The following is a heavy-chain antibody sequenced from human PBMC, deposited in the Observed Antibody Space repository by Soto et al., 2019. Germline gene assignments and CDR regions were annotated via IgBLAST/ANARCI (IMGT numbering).Heavy chain of an antibody. J-gene: IGHJ4*02. Sequence: VASVKFSCTSSGVTFSSYAISWVRQAPGQGLEWMGGIIPIFGTANYAQKFQGRVTITADESTSTAYMELSSLRSEDTAVYYCARADTSYVSNAHMIWGQGIL. V-gene: IGHV1-69*13. CDR2: IIPIFGTA. D-gene: IGHD3-16*01. CDR3: ARADTSYVSNAHMI. CDR1: GVTFSSYA.